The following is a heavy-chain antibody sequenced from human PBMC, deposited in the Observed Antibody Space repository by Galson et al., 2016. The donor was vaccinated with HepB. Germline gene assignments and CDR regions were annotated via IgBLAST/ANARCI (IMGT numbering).Heavy chain of an antibody. J-gene: IGHJ4*02. D-gene: IGHD1-1*01. V-gene: IGHV3-23*01. CDR2: ISTRRTT. CDR1: GFVFSNFG. CDR3: AKERLVRRIFDH. Sequence: SLRLSGAASGFVFSNFGWSWFRQAPGKGLEWVASISTRRTTYYSDSVQGRFTISRDNSNNTLYLQMNGRRAEDTAVYYCAKERLVRRIFDHWGRGTLLTVSS.